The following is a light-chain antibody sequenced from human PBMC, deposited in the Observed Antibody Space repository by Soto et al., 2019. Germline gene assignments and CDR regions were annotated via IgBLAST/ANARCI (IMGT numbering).Light chain of an antibody. CDR1: SSNIGSNT. CDR3: AAWDDSPNWV. Sequence: QSVLTQPPSASGTPGQRVTISCSGSSSNIGSNTVNWYQQLPGMAPKLLIYSNNQRPSGVPDRFSGSKSGTSASLAISGLQSEDEADYYCAAWDDSPNWVFGGGTKLTVL. V-gene: IGLV1-44*01. J-gene: IGLJ3*02. CDR2: SNN.